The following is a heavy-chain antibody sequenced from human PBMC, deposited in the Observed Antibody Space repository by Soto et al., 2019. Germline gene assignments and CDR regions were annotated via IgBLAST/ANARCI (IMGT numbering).Heavy chain of an antibody. Sequence: QVQLVQSGAEVKKPGASVKVSCKASGYTFTGYYMHWVRQAPGQGLEWMGWINPNSGGTNYAQKFQGWVTMTRDTSISTAYVERSRLRSDDTAVYYCAGSRQQLVRVNWFDPWGQGTLVSVSS. CDR2: INPNSGGT. J-gene: IGHJ5*02. CDR3: AGSRQQLVRVNWFDP. V-gene: IGHV1-2*04. CDR1: GYTFTGYY. D-gene: IGHD6-13*01.